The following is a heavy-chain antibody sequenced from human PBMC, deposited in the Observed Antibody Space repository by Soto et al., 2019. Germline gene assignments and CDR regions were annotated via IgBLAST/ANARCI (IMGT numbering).Heavy chain of an antibody. Sequence: HPGGSLRLSCRVSGFTFGGYAMSWVRQAPGKGLEWVGFIRSKAHGGTTEYAASVKDRFTISRDDSKSIVHLQMNSLKTEDTAVYYCTRARDTSGYYFTQYWGQGTLVTVS. CDR2: IRSKAHGGTT. CDR1: GFTFGGYA. V-gene: IGHV3-49*04. J-gene: IGHJ1*01. D-gene: IGHD3-22*01. CDR3: TRARDTSGYYFTQY.